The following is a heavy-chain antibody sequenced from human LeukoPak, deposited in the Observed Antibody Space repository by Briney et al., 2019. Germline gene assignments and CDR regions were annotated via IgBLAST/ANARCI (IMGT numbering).Heavy chain of an antibody. Sequence: RGSLRLSCAASGFTVSSYYMTWVRQAPGKGLEWVSVMYSGGSTYYADSVKGRVAISRDNSQNTVFLQMNSVRVEDTAVYYCARSYSNHLFGMDVWGQGTAVTVSS. D-gene: IGHD4-11*01. V-gene: IGHV3-66*01. J-gene: IGHJ6*02. CDR1: GFTVSSYY. CDR2: MYSGGST. CDR3: ARSYSNHLFGMDV.